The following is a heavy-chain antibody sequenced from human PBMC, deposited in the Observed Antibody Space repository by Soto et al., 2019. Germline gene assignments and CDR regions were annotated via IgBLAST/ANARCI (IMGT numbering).Heavy chain of an antibody. CDR1: GFTFSDYA. CDR3: AKWGRQWLVTSDFNY. V-gene: IGHV3-30*18. D-gene: IGHD6-19*01. J-gene: IGHJ4*02. CDR2: VSHDGRNT. Sequence: VQLVESGGGVVQPGRSLRLSCAASGFTFSDYAMHWVRQAPGKGLVWVAVVSHDGRNTHYADSVKGQFTISRDSSKDTVALEMTSLIAEDTAVYYWAKWGRQWLVTSDFNYWGQGALVTVSS.